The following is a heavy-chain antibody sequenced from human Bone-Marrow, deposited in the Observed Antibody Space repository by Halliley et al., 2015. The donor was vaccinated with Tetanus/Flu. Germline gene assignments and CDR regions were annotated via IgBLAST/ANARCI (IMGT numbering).Heavy chain of an antibody. CDR3: VRGMTTVSD. CDR1: GYTFTSYY. D-gene: IGHD4-4*01. CDR2: MNPNSDST. Sequence: QLVQSGAEVKKPGASVKVSCEASGYTFTSYYINWVRQASGQGLEWMGWMNPNSDSTGYAQRFQGRATMTSNTSVSTAYMELSSLRSEDTAVYYCVRGMTTVSDWGQGTLVTVSS. V-gene: IGHV1-8*01. J-gene: IGHJ4*02.